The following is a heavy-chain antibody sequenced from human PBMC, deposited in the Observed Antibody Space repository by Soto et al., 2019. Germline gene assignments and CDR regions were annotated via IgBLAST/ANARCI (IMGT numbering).Heavy chain of an antibody. J-gene: IGHJ4*02. Sequence: SETLSLTCTVSGGSISSSSYYWGWIRQPPGKGLEWIGSIYYSGSTYYNPSLKSRVTISVDTSKNQFSLKLSSVTAADTAVYYCASTRTYSSSWYYFDYWGQGTLVTVSS. CDR2: IYYSGST. CDR1: GGSISSSSYY. V-gene: IGHV4-39*01. D-gene: IGHD6-13*01. CDR3: ASTRTYSSSWYYFDY.